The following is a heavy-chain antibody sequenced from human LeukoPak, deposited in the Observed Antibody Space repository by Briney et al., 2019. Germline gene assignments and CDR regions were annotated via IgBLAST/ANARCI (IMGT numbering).Heavy chain of an antibody. Sequence: ASVKVSCKASGGTFSSYAISWVRQAPAQGLEWMGGIIPIFGTANYAQKFQGRVTITADESTSTAYMELSSLRSEDTAVYYCAIEVIVGASNSFDYWGQGTLVTVSS. J-gene: IGHJ4*02. CDR1: GGTFSSYA. V-gene: IGHV1-69*13. D-gene: IGHD1-26*01. CDR3: AIEVIVGASNSFDY. CDR2: IIPIFGTA.